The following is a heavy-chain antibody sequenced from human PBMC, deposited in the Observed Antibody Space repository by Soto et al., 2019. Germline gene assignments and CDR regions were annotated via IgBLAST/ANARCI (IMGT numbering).Heavy chain of an antibody. CDR2: IYSSGGT. D-gene: IGHD3-3*01. J-gene: IGHJ5*02. CDR3: ARGQRFSDSFDP. CDR1: GASLTRGVYY. Sequence: SETLSLTCSVSGASLTRGVYYWTWVRQPAGKGLEWIGRIYSSGGTKYNPSLKSRVDMSLDMSKNQFSLRLSSVTAADTAVYYCARGQRFSDSFDPWGQGTLVTVSS. V-gene: IGHV4-61*02.